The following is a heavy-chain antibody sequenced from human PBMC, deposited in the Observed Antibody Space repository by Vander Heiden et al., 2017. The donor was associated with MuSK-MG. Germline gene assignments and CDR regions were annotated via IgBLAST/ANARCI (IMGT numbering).Heavy chain of an antibody. D-gene: IGHD4-17*01. J-gene: IGHJ4*02. CDR1: GGSFSGYY. V-gene: IGHV4-34*01. CDR3: ARGRANDYGDFPFDY. CDR2: INHSGST. Sequence: QVQLQQWGAGLLKPSETLSLTCAVHGGSFSGYYLRWIRQPPGKGLEWIGEINHSGSTNYNPSLKSRVTISVDTSKNQVSMKLSSVTAAETAVYYCARGRANDYGDFPFDYWGQGTLVTVSS.